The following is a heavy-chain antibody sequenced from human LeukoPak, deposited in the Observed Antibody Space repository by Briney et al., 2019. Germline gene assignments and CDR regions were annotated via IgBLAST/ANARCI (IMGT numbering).Heavy chain of an antibody. CDR2: IIPILGIA. Sequence: ASVKVSCKASGGTFSSYTISWVRQAPGQGLEWMGRIIPILGIANYAQKFQGRVTITADKSTSTAYMELSSLRSEDTAVYYCASVDTLRFLEWLSKQHDYWGQGTLVTVSS. CDR1: GGTFSSYT. V-gene: IGHV1-69*02. D-gene: IGHD3-3*01. CDR3: ASVDTLRFLEWLSKQHDY. J-gene: IGHJ4*02.